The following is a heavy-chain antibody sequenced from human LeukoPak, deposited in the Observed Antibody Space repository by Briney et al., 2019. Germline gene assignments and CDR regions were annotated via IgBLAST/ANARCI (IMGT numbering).Heavy chain of an antibody. CDR3: ARGGELGV. D-gene: IGHD2-21*01. Sequence: TGGSLRLSCAASGFTFSSYWMNWARQALGKGLEWVASINHNENVNYYVDSVKGRFAISMDNAEKPQVLEMSNVRAEDTAVYFCARGGELGVWGQGATVTVSS. CDR1: GFTFSSYW. J-gene: IGHJ6*02. CDR2: INHNENVN. V-gene: IGHV3-7*03.